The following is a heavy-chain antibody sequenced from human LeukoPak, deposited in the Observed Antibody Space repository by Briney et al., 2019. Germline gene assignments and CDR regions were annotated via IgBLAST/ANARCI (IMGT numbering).Heavy chain of an antibody. CDR3: ARGSPIAASGTSGFDI. CDR1: GYTFIDYY. Sequence: ASVKVSCKASGYTFIDYYIHCVRQAPGQGLQWMAWINPNSGGTEYAQQFQGRVTLTRDTSITTVYMEMSSLRSDHTAIYYCARGSPIAASGTSGFDIWGQGTMVTVSS. J-gene: IGHJ3*02. CDR2: INPNSGGT. V-gene: IGHV1-2*02. D-gene: IGHD6-13*01.